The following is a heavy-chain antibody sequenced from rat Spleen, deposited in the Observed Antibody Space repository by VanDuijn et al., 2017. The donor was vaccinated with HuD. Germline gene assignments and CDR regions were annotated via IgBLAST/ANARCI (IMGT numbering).Heavy chain of an antibody. CDR3: TTRPYYSSLNWFPY. Sequence: EVQLVESGGALVQPGRSLKLSCAASGFTFSSYDMAWVRQAPTKGLEWVASISPSGGNTYYRDSMKGRFTVSRDNAKSTLYLQMDSLRSEDTATYYCTTRPYYSSLNWFPYWGQGTLVTVSS. CDR1: GFTFSSYD. J-gene: IGHJ3*01. CDR2: ISPSGGNT. V-gene: IGHV5-27*01. D-gene: IGHD1-2*01.